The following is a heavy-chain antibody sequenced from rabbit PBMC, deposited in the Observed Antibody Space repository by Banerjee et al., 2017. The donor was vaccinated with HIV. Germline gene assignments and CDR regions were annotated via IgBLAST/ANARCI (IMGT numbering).Heavy chain of an antibody. Sequence: EQLEESGGGLVKPEGSLTLTCKASGVSLNDKDVMCWVRQAPGKGLEWIGYIDPIFHVTTYASWVNGRFSISRENTQNTVSLQMNSLTAADTATYFCVREVAARFNLWGPGTLVTVS. V-gene: IGHV1S45*01. D-gene: IGHD4-1*01. CDR2: IDPIFHVTT. CDR3: VREVAARFNL. CDR1: GVSLNDKDV. J-gene: IGHJ4*01.